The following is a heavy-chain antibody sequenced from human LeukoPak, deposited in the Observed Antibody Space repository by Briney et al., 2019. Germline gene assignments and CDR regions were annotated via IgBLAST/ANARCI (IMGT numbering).Heavy chain of an antibody. J-gene: IGHJ4*02. CDR3: TRVGSSGSVDY. V-gene: IGHV3-11*06. CDR2: ISSRTSDT. CDR1: GFTFSDYY. Sequence: GGSLRLSCAASGFTFSDYYMSWIRQAPGKGLEWVSYISSRTSDTNYVDSVKGRFTISRDNAKNSLYLHMNSLRAEDTAVYYCTRVGSSGSVDYWGQGTLV. D-gene: IGHD1-1*01.